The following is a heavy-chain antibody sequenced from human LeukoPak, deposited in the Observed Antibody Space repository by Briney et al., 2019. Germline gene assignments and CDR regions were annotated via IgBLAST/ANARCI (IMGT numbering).Heavy chain of an antibody. CDR2: LYSSGFT. V-gene: IGHV3-53*01. Sequence: PGVSLSLSCAVSGLSVSHSYMSWVRQAPGKGLEWVSLLYSSGFTYYADSVQGRFTISRDSSKNILSLHMNSVRAEDTAVYYCARTFLSGYGYKVGYFDYWGQGTLVTVSS. CDR1: GLSVSHSY. CDR3: ARTFLSGYGYKVGYFDY. D-gene: IGHD5-18*01. J-gene: IGHJ4*02.